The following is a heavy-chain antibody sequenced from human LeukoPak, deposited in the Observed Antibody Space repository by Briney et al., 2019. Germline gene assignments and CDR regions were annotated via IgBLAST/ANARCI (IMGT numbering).Heavy chain of an antibody. J-gene: IGHJ3*02. CDR2: IGTDGSYI. CDR1: GFTFSSHN. D-gene: IGHD1-1*01. Sequence: RTGGSLRLSCAASGFTFSSHNVNWVRQAPMKGLEWVSSIGTDGSYIYYADSVQGRFTISRDNAKNSLYLQMNSLTAEDTAVYYCARKMKTGDRVGTFDIWGQGTMVTVSS. CDR3: ARKMKTGDRVGTFDI. V-gene: IGHV3-21*01.